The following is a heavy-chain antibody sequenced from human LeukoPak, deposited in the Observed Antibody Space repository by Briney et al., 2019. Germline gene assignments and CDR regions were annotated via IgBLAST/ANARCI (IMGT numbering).Heavy chain of an antibody. J-gene: IGHJ4*02. V-gene: IGHV4-39*01. CDR2: IYYSGST. CDR3: ARQTGSSWYNGFDY. Sequence: SETLSLTCTVSGGSISSGGYYCSWIRQHPGKGLEWIGYIYYSGSTYYNPSLKSRVTISVDTSKNQFSLKLSSVTAADTAVYYCARQTGSSWYNGFDYWGQGTLVTVSS. D-gene: IGHD6-13*01. CDR1: GGSISSGGYY.